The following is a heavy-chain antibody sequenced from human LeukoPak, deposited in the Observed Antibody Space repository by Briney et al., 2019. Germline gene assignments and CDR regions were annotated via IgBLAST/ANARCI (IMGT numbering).Heavy chain of an antibody. V-gene: IGHV4-59*01. CDR1: GASINNYY. D-gene: IGHD3-16*01. CDR3: AREGSYVPDY. Sequence: SETLSLTCTVSGASINNYYWGWIRQPPGKGLEWIGYIYYSGSTNYNPSLKSRVTISIDTSRNHFSLKLSSVTAADTAVYYCAREGSYVPDYWGQGTLVTVSS. CDR2: IYYSGST. J-gene: IGHJ4*02.